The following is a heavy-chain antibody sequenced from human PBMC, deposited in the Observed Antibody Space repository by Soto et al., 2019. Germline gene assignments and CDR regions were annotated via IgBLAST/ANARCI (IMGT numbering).Heavy chain of an antibody. D-gene: IGHD1-1*01. Sequence: PGGSLRLSCAASGFTFSSYGMHWVRQAPGKGLEWVAVISYDGSNKYYADSVKGRFTISRDNSKSTLYLQMNSLRAEDTAVYYCANDWNYWGQGPLVTVPS. CDR2: ISYDGSNK. J-gene: IGHJ4*02. CDR1: GFTFSSYG. V-gene: IGHV3-30*18. CDR3: ANDWNY.